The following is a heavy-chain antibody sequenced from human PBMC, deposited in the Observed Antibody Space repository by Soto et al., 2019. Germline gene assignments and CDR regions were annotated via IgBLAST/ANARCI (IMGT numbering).Heavy chain of an antibody. CDR1: GGTFSSYA. CDR2: IIPIFGTA. D-gene: IGHD3-10*01. V-gene: IGHV1-69*13. CDR3: ARDFGPRAAYYGMDV. J-gene: IGHJ6*02. Sequence: AVKVSCKASGGTFSSYAISWVRQAPGQGLEWMGGIIPIFGTANYAQKFQGRVTITADESTSTAYMELSSLRSEDTAVYYCARDFGPRAAYYGMDVWGQGTTVTVSS.